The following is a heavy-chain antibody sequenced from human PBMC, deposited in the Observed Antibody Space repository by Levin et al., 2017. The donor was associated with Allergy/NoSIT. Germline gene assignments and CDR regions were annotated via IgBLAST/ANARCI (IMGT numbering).Heavy chain of an antibody. CDR3: ARGRVPNDY. CDR1: GFIVSDSY. J-gene: IGHJ4*02. V-gene: IGHV3-11*05. CDR2: ISRGNSYT. D-gene: IGHD3-10*01. Sequence: GESLKISCAASGFIVSDSYMSWIRQAPGKGLEWVSYISRGNSYTNYLDSVKGRFTISRDNAKNSLYLQMNSLRAEDTAIYCCARGRVPNDYWGQGTLVTVSS.